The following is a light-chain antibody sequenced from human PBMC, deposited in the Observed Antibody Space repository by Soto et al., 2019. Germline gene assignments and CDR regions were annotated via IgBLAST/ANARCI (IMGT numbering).Light chain of an antibody. CDR3: QQRNTWPFT. CDR2: DAS. Sequence: EIVLTQSPATLSVSPGERATLSCRASQSVSSSLVWYQQKPGQPPRLLIYDASNRATAIPARFSGSGSGTDFSLTISSLEPDEFADYYCQQRNTWPFTFGPGTKVDIK. V-gene: IGKV3-11*01. CDR1: QSVSSS. J-gene: IGKJ3*01.